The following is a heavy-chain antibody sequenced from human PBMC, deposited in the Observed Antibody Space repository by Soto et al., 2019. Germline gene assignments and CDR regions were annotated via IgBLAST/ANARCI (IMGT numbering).Heavy chain of an antibody. Sequence: ASVKVSCKASGGTFGSYAISWVRQAPGRGLEWVGGIIPIFGTANYAQKFQGRVTITADESTSTAYMELSSLRSEDTAVYYCARDRGANYDILTSTPDYYYYMDVWGKGTTVTVSS. CDR2: IIPIFGTA. CDR3: ARDRGANYDILTSTPDYYYYMDV. D-gene: IGHD3-9*01. V-gene: IGHV1-69*13. J-gene: IGHJ6*03. CDR1: GGTFGSYA.